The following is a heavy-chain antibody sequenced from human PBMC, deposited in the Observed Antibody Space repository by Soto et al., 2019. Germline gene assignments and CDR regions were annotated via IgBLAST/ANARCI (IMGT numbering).Heavy chain of an antibody. J-gene: IGHJ4*02. Sequence: ASETLSLTCTVSGGSISSGGYYWSWIRQHPGTGLEWIGYISYSGNTYFHPSLRNRVTISLDTSKNEFSLKLNSVTAADTAVYYCARGRITIFGVVRTFDYWGQGTLVTVSS. CDR2: ISYSGNT. V-gene: IGHV4-31*03. CDR1: GGSISSGGYY. D-gene: IGHD3-3*01. CDR3: ARGRITIFGVVRTFDY.